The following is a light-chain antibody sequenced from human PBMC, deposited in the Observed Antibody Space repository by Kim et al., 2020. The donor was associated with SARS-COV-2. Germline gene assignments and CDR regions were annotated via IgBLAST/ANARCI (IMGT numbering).Light chain of an antibody. CDR2: GAS. V-gene: IGKV3-15*01. CDR3: QQYDNWPPYT. CDR1: QGISSN. J-gene: IGKJ2*01. Sequence: GTQGERATPSCRASQGISSNLAWYQQKPGQAPRLLIYGASTRATGFPARFSGSGSGTEFTLTISSLQSEDFAVYYCQQYDNWPPYTFGQGTKLEI.